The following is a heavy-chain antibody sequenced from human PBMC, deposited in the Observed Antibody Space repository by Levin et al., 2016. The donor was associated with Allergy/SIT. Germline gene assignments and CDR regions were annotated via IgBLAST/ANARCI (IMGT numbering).Heavy chain of an antibody. Sequence: GGSLRLSCAASGFTFSDYYMSWIRQAPGKGLEWVSYISSSGSTLYYADSVKGRFTISRDNAKNSLYLQLNSLRAEDTAVYYCARSDIVATIPAACADYWGQGTLVTVSS. CDR3: ARSDIVATIPAACADY. D-gene: IGHD5-12*01. CDR2: ISSSGSTL. CDR1: GFTFSDYY. J-gene: IGHJ4*02. V-gene: IGHV3-11*01.